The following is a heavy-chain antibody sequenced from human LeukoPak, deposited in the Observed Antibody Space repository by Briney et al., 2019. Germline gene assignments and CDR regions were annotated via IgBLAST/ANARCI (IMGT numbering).Heavy chain of an antibody. Sequence: PSETLSLTCTVSGGSISYYFWSWIRQPPGKGLEWVGYIYYSGSTNYNPSLKSRVTISVDTSKNQFSLKLSSVTAADTAVYYCASNLRFLEWLPDSWGQGTLVTVSS. J-gene: IGHJ4*02. CDR3: ASNLRFLEWLPDS. CDR1: GGSISYYF. CDR2: IYYSGST. V-gene: IGHV4-59*08. D-gene: IGHD3-3*01.